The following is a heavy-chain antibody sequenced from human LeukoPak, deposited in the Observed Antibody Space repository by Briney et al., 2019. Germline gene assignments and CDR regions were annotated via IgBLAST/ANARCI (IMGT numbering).Heavy chain of an antibody. J-gene: IGHJ4*02. CDR3: ARDLGLRCIGGSCPFDY. CDR1: GYTFTSYG. CDR2: ISTYDGNT. D-gene: IGHD2-15*01. Sequence: GASVKVXCKASGYTFTSYGISWVRQAPGQGLEWMGWISTYDGNTNYAQKLQGRVTMTRDTSTSTGYMELRSLGSDDTAVYYCARDLGLRCIGGSCPFDYWGQGTLVTVSS. V-gene: IGHV1-18*01.